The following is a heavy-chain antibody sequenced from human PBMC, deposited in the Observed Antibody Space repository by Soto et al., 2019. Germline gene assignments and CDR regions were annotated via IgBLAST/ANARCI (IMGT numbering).Heavy chain of an antibody. V-gene: IGHV4-59*01. CDR3: AGLRGYAGSPIDY. D-gene: IGHD2-15*01. CDR1: GGSIISGY. Sequence: SETLSLTCTVSGGSIISGYWSWIRQPPGKGLEWIGYISYSGNTNYNPSLKSRVTMSVDTPKNQFSLRLSSVTTANTAVYYCAGLRGYAGSPIDYWGQGTLVTVSS. CDR2: ISYSGNT. J-gene: IGHJ4*02.